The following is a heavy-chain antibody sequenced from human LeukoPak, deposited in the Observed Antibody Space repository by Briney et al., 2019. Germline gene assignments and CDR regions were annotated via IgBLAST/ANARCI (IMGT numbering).Heavy chain of an antibody. D-gene: IGHD3-9*01. J-gene: IGHJ4*02. CDR2: ISYDGSNK. CDR3: TKGRYDILTLFDY. CDR1: GFTFSSYG. V-gene: IGHV3-30*18. Sequence: AGGSLRLSCAASGFTFSSYGMHWVRRAPGKGLEWVAVISYDGSNKYYADSVKGRFTISRDNSKNTLYLQMSSLRAEDTAVYYCTKGRYDILTLFDYWGQGTLVTVSS.